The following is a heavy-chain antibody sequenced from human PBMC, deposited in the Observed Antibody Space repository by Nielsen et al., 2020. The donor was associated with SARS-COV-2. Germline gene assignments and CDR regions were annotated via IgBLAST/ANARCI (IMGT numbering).Heavy chain of an antibody. CDR2: INPSGGST. J-gene: IGHJ6*02. CDR1: GYTFTSYG. CDR3: ARTDLGESYGMDV. V-gene: IGHV1-46*01. Sequence: ASVKVSCKASGYTFTSYGISWVRQAPGQGLEWMGIINPSGGSTSYAQKFQGRVTMTRDTSTSTVYMELSSLRSEDTAVYYCARTDLGESYGMDVWGQGTTVTVSS.